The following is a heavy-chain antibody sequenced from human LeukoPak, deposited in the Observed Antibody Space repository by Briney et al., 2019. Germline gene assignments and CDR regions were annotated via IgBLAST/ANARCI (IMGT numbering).Heavy chain of an antibody. CDR1: GFTFSSYA. CDR3: ARGLRWFYYYYMDV. CDR2: ISGSGGST. Sequence: GGSLRLSCAASGFTFSSYAMSWVRQAPGKGLEWVSAISGSGGSTYYADSVKGRFTISRDNSKNTLYLQMNSLRAEDTAVYYCARGLRWFYYYYMDVWGKGTTVTVSS. D-gene: IGHD4-23*01. V-gene: IGHV3-23*01. J-gene: IGHJ6*03.